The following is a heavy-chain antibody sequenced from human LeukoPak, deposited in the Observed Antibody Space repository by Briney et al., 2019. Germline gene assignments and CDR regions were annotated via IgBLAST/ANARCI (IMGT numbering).Heavy chain of an antibody. CDR3: ARVSLWELRGVFDY. J-gene: IGHJ4*02. V-gene: IGHV1-2*02. CDR1: GYTFTGYY. D-gene: IGHD1-26*01. Sequence: ASVKVFCKASGYTFTGYYMHWVRQAPRQGLVWMGCINPNSGGTNYAQKFQGRVTMTRDTSISTAYMELSRLRSDDTAVYYCARVSLWELRGVFDYWGQGTLVTVSS. CDR2: INPNSGGT.